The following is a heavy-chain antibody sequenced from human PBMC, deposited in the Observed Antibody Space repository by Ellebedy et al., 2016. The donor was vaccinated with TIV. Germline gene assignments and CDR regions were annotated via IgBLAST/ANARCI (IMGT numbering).Heavy chain of an antibody. Sequence: PGGSLRLSCAASEFTFGNYAMHWLRQAPGKGPEWVTLISFDGSSQYYTDSVKGRFTVSRDNSKTTLYLQMHSLRPEDTAVYYCARDEVAGTHFFDYWGQGALVSVSS. V-gene: IGHV3-30*10. D-gene: IGHD6-19*01. CDR2: ISFDGSSQ. J-gene: IGHJ4*02. CDR1: EFTFGNYA. CDR3: ARDEVAGTHFFDY.